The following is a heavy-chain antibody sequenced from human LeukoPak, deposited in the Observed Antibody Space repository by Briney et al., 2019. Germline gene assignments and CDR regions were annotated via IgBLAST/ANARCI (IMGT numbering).Heavy chain of an antibody. J-gene: IGHJ6*04. CDR3: AAIPVFGVVLHQEPV. Sequence: SVKVSCKASGGTFTGYAISWVRQAPGQGLEWMGVFIPILSTANSTQKFHDRLTITADISTNTAYMELSSLRSEDTAVYFCAAIPVFGVVLHQEPVWGKGTTVTVSS. CDR1: GGTFTGYA. CDR2: FIPILSTA. V-gene: IGHV1-69*10. D-gene: IGHD3-3*01.